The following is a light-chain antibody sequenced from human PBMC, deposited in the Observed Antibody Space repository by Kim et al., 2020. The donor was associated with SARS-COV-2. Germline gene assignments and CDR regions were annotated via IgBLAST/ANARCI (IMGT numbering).Light chain of an antibody. J-gene: IGKJ1*01. V-gene: IGKV1-27*01. CDR3: QKYNSAPWT. CDR1: QGISNY. Sequence: DIQMTQSPSSLSASVGDRVTITCRASQGISNYLAWYQQKPGKLPNLLIYAASTLQSGVPSRFSGSGSGTDLTLTISSLQPEDVATYYCQKYNSAPWTFGQGNKVEIK. CDR2: AAS.